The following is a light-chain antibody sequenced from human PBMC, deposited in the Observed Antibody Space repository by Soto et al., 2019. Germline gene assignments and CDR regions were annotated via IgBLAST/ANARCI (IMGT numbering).Light chain of an antibody. Sequence: DIVMAQSPDSLAVSLGERATINCKSSQSVLYSSNNKNFLAWYQRKPGQPPKLLIYWASTRESGVPDRFSGGGSGTEFNLTISNLRAEDVALYYCQQYYRSPFTFRQGTKLQIK. J-gene: IGKJ2*01. CDR1: QSVLYSSNNKNF. CDR2: WAS. V-gene: IGKV4-1*01. CDR3: QQYYRSPFT.